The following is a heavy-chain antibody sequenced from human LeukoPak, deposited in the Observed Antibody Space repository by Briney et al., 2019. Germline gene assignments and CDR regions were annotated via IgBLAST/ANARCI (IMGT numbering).Heavy chain of an antibody. CDR3: ARYVDTAMVTSLVGAFDI. J-gene: IGHJ3*02. CDR2: IWHDESIK. Sequence: PGGSLRLSCGASGSTFSASDMHWVRQAPGKGLEWVAVIWHDESIKSYADSVKGRFTVSKDNSQTTIYLQMNSLRAEDTAVYYCARYVDTAMVTSLVGAFDIWGQGTMVTVSS. D-gene: IGHD5-18*01. CDR1: GSTFSASD. V-gene: IGHV3-33*01.